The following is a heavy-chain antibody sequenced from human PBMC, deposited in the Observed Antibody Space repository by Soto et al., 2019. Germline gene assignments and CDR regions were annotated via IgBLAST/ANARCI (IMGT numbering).Heavy chain of an antibody. CDR1: GFSLSTSGVG. J-gene: IGHJ4*02. D-gene: IGHD5-12*01. Sequence: QITLKESGPTLVKPTQTLTLTCTFSGFSLSTSGVGVGWIRQPPAKALEWLALVYWDDDKRYSPSLNSRLTITKDTSKDQLVLTMTNMDPVDTATYYCVQTYQWLRCDYWGQGTLVSVSS. V-gene: IGHV2-5*02. CDR3: VQTYQWLRCDY. CDR2: VYWDDDK.